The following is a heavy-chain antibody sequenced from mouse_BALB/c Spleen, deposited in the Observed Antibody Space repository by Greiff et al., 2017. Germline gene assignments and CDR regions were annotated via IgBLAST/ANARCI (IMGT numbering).Heavy chain of an antibody. CDR3: ARGGGNSLYAMDY. CDR1: GYTFSSYW. CDR2: ILPGSGST. D-gene: IGHD2-1*01. V-gene: IGHV1-9*01. J-gene: IGHJ4*01. Sequence: VQLQQSGAELMKPGASVKISCKATGYTFSSYWIEWVKQRPGHGLEWIGEILPGSGSTNYNEKFKGKATFTADTSSNTAYMQLSSLTSEDSAVYYCARGGGNSLYAMDYWGQGTSVTVSS.